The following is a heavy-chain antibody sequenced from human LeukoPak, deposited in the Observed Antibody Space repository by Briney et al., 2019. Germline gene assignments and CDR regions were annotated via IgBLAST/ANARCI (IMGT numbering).Heavy chain of an antibody. V-gene: IGHV3-48*02. CDR2: ISSSSSTI. CDR1: GFTFSTYS. D-gene: IGHD3-22*01. Sequence: GGSLRLSCAVSGFTFSTYSMNWVRQAPGKGLEWVSYISSSSSTICYADSVKGRFTISRDNAKNSLYLQMNSLRDEDTAVYYCAKDSDYYHSSGYYYAYFQHWGPGTLVTVSS. CDR3: AKDSDYYHSSGYYYAYFQH. J-gene: IGHJ1*01.